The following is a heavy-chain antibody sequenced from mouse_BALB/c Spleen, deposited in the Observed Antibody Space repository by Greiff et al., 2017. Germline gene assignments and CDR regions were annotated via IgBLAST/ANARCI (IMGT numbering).Heavy chain of an antibody. Sequence: EVHLVESGGGLVKPGGSLKLSCAASGFTFSSYTMSWVRQTPEKRLEWVATISSGGSYTYYPDSVKGRFTISRDNAKNTLYLQMSSLKSEDTAMYYCTREGDGNYYFDYWGQGTTLTVSS. CDR1: GFTFSSYT. J-gene: IGHJ2*01. CDR3: TREGDGNYYFDY. D-gene: IGHD2-1*01. CDR2: ISSGGSYT. V-gene: IGHV5-6-4*01.